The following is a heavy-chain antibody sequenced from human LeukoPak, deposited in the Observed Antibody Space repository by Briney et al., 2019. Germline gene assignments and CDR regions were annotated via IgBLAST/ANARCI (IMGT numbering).Heavy chain of an antibody. Sequence: GGSLRLSCAASGFTFSSYAMSWVRQAPGKGLEWVSAISGSAGSTHYADSVKGRFTISRDNSKNTLYLQMNRLRAEDTAVYYCAKEWTSMTYFDYWGQGTLVTVSS. J-gene: IGHJ4*02. V-gene: IGHV3-23*01. CDR3: AKEWTSMTYFDY. CDR1: GFTFSSYA. CDR2: ISGSAGST. D-gene: IGHD2/OR15-2a*01.